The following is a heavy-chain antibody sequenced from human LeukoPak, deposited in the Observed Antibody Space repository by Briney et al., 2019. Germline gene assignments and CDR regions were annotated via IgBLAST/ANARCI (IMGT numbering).Heavy chain of an antibody. CDR1: GFTFSSYA. CDR3: ASTMAAAEYYFVS. J-gene: IGHJ4*02. D-gene: IGHD6-13*01. Sequence: GRSLRLSCAASGFTFSSYAMHWVRQAPGKGLEWVAVISYDGSNKYYADSVKGRFTISRDNSKNTLYLQMNSLRAEDTAVYYCASTMAAAEYYFVSWGQRTLVTLSS. V-gene: IGHV3-30*04. CDR2: ISYDGSNK.